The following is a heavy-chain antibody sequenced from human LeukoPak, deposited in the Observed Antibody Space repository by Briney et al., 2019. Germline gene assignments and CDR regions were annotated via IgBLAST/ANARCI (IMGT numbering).Heavy chain of an antibody. Sequence: GGSLRLSCAASGFTFSSYGMHWVRQAPGKGLEWVAVISCDGSNKYYADSVKGRFTISRDNSKNTLYLQMNSLRAEDTAVYYCAKDLFGYCSGGSCYYGHFQHWGQGTLVTVSS. J-gene: IGHJ1*01. CDR2: ISCDGSNK. D-gene: IGHD2-15*01. CDR1: GFTFSSYG. V-gene: IGHV3-30*18. CDR3: AKDLFGYCSGGSCYYGHFQH.